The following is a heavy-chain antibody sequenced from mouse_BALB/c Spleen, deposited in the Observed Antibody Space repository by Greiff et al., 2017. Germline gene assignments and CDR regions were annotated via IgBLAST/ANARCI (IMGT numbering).Heavy chain of an antibody. Sequence: VQLQQSGPELVKPGASVKISCKASGYSFTGYFMNWVMQSHGKSLEWIGRINPYNGDTFYNQKFKGKATLTVDKSSSTAHMELRSLASEDSAVYYCARDYYGYWFAYWGQGTLVTVSA. CDR2: INPYNGDT. V-gene: IGHV1-20*02. CDR3: ARDYYGYWFAY. J-gene: IGHJ3*01. CDR1: GYSFTGYF. D-gene: IGHD1-2*01.